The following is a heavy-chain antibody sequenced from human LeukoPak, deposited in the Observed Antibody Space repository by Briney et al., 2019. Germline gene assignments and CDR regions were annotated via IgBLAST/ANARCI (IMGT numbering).Heavy chain of an antibody. CDR1: EFTFSNAW. J-gene: IGHJ5*02. Sequence: GGSLRLSCAASEFTFSNAWMSWVRQAPGKGLEWVGRIKSKTDGGTTDYAAPVKGRLTISRDDSKNTLYLQMNSLKTEDTAVYYCTRLHDYGDNLNWFSPWGQGTLVTVSS. CDR2: IKSKTDGGTT. CDR3: TRLHDYGDNLNWFSP. V-gene: IGHV3-15*01. D-gene: IGHD4-17*01.